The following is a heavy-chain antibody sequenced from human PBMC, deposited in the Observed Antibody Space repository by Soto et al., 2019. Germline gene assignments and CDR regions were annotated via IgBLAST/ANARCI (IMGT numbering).Heavy chain of an antibody. CDR3: ARDGGDCSGGSCYAASYYYGMDV. CDR1: GGSISDYY. V-gene: IGHV4-59*01. Sequence: SETLSLTCTVSGGSISDYYWSWIRQPPGKGLEWIGYILYTGYTNYNPSLKSRITISIDTSRNQFSLRLSSVTAADTAVYYCARDGGDCSGGSCYAASYYYGMDVWGQGTTVTVSS. D-gene: IGHD2-15*01. J-gene: IGHJ6*02. CDR2: ILYTGYT.